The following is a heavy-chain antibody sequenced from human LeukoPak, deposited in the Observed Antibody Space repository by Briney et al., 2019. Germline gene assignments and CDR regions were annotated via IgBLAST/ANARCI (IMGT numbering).Heavy chain of an antibody. CDR1: GFTFSRYS. J-gene: IGHJ4*02. CDR3: ARDEQLWPFDY. V-gene: IGHV3-48*01. D-gene: IGHD5-18*01. CDR2: ISSSSSTI. Sequence: QPGGSLRLSCAASGFTFSRYSMNWVRQAPGKGLEWVSYISSSSSTIYYADSVKGRFTISRDNAKKSLFLQMNSLRAEDTAVYYCARDEQLWPFDYWGQGTLVTVSS.